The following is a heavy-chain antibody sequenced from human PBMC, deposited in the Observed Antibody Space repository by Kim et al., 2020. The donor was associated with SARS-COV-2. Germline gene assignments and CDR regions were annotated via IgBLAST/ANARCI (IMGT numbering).Heavy chain of an antibody. D-gene: IGHD3-22*01. V-gene: IGHV1-58*01. Sequence: NYAQKFQERVTITRDMSTSTAYMELSSLRSEETAVYYCAVDSSGYYDAFDIWGQGTMVTVSS. CDR3: AVDSSGYYDAFDI. J-gene: IGHJ3*02.